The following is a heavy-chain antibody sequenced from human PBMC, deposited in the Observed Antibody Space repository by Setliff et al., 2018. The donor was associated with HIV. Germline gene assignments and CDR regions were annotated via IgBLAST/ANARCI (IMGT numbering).Heavy chain of an antibody. V-gene: IGHV4-4*07. CDR2: LYTSGSA. CDR1: GGSISSFY. J-gene: IGHJ6*03. Sequence: SQTLSLTCTVSGGSISSFYWSWIRQPAGKGLEWIGRLYTSGSADYIPSLRSRVTMSVDTSKNQLSLRLSSVTAADTAVYYCARETNYDSSFHYMDVWGKGTTVTVSS. D-gene: IGHD3-22*01. CDR3: ARETNYDSSFHYMDV.